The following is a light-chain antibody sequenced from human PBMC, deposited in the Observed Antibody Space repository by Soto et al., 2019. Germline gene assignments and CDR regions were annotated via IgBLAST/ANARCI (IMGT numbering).Light chain of an antibody. Sequence: QSALTQPASVSGSPGQSITISCTGTSRDVGGYNYVSWYQQYPGKVPKLLISEVSNRPSGVSSRFSGSKSGDTASLTISGLQPEDEDDYYCSSYTSSSTLVFGTGTKVTVL. CDR3: SSYTSSSTLV. CDR1: SRDVGGYNY. CDR2: EVS. V-gene: IGLV2-14*01. J-gene: IGLJ1*01.